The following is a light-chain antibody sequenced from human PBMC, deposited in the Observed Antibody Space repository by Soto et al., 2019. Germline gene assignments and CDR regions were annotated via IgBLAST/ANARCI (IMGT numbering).Light chain of an antibody. CDR3: ISYTSDDVRYV. CDR2: EVS. J-gene: IGLJ1*01. CDR1: NSDVGLYDF. Sequence: QSVLTQPASVSGTPGQSIPISCTGSNSDVGLYDFVSWYQHHPGRAPKLIVSEVSHRPSGISNRFSGSKSGNTASLTISGLQSEDEADYYCISYTSDDVRYVFGTGTKLTVL. V-gene: IGLV2-14*01.